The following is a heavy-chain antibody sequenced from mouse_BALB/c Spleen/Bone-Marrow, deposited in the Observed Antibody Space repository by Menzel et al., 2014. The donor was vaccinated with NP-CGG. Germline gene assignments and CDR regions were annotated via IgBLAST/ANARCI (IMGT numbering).Heavy chain of an antibody. J-gene: IGHJ3*01. CDR1: GFTFSSFG. CDR3: ARGGNYAWFAY. CDR2: ISSGSSTI. Sequence: VQLKESGGGLVQPGVSRKLSCAASGFTFSSFGMHWVRQAPEKGLEWVAYISSGSSTIYYADTVKGRFTISRDNPKNTLFLQMTSLRSEDTAMYYCARGGNYAWFAYWGQGTLVTVSA. D-gene: IGHD2-1*01. V-gene: IGHV5-17*02.